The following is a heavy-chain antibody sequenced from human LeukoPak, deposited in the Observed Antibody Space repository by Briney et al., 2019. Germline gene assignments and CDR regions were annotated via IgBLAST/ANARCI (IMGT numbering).Heavy chain of an antibody. CDR3: ARIQGNGYYGWDFFDY. V-gene: IGHV4-30-4*08. Sequence: TSETLSLTCNVSSGYISSSNYLWGWIRQPPGKGLEWIGFIYYRGTAYYNSSLKSRVTISIDTSKNQFSLKLTSVTAADTAVYFCARIQGNGYYGWDFFDYWGQGVLVTVSS. J-gene: IGHJ4*02. D-gene: IGHD3-10*01. CDR2: IYYRGTA. CDR1: SGYISSSNYL.